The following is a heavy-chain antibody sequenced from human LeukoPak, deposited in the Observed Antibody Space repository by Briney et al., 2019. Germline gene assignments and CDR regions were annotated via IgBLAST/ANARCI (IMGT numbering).Heavy chain of an antibody. V-gene: IGHV3-7*01. Sequence: PGGSLRLSCVASGFTFSSYWMSWVRQAPGKGPEWVANIKQDSGEIYYVDSVKGRFTISRDNAKNSLYLQMTSLRAEDTAVYYCARDKIVGPTRFDYWGQGILVTVSS. CDR1: GFTFSSYW. D-gene: IGHD1-26*01. CDR3: ARDKIVGPTRFDY. J-gene: IGHJ4*02. CDR2: IKQDSGEI.